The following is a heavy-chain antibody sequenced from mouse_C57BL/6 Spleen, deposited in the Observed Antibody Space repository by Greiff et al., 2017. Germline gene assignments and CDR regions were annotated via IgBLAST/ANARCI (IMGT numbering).Heavy chain of an antibody. D-gene: IGHD1-1*01. CDR2: LDPENGDT. J-gene: IGHJ2*01. CDR1: GFNIKDDY. V-gene: IGHV14-4*01. CDR3: TLGLTTVWDY. Sequence: VQLQQSGAELVRPGASVKLSCTASGFNIKDDYMHWVKQRPEQGLEWIGWLDPENGDTEYASKFQGKATITADTSSNTAYLQLSSLTSEYTAVYYCTLGLTTVWDYWGQGTTLTVSS.